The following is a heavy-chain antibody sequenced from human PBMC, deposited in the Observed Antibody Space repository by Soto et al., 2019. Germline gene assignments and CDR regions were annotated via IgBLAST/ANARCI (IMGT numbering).Heavy chain of an antibody. J-gene: IGHJ6*02. CDR3: ARSEADSASYYYCMDV. Sequence: SQTLSLTCVGSGDTVSSNSVAWNWVRQSPSRGLEWLGRAYYRSRWYSDYAVSVRSRRDINADTSKNQVSLQLNSVTPEDTAVYYCARSEADSASYYYCMDVWGQGTTVTVSS. D-gene: IGHD2-21*01. V-gene: IGHV6-1*01. CDR1: GDTVSSNSVA. CDR2: AYYRSRWYS.